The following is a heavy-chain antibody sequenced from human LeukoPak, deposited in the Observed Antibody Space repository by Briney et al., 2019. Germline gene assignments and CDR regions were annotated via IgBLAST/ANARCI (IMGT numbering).Heavy chain of an antibody. V-gene: IGHV3-23*01. CDR2: ISDSGGST. J-gene: IGHJ4*02. CDR1: GITFSNYA. Sequence: GGSLRLSCVASGITFSNYAMSWVRQAPGKGLEWVSGISDSGGSTNYAASVKGRFTISRDNSKDTLYLQMNSLRAEDTAVYYCAKEDSVRREFDYWGQGTLATVSS. CDR3: AKEDSVRREFDY.